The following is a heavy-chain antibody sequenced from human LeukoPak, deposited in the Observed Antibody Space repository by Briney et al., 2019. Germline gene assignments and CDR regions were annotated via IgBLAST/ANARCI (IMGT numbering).Heavy chain of an antibody. V-gene: IGHV3-66*01. CDR2: VYNSGDT. CDR3: TRDPDA. J-gene: IGHJ5*02. Sequence: GGSLRLSCAASGFSVSNYFMGWVRKAPGKGLEWVSVVYNSGDTYHSDSVKGRFTLSRDKSKNTLYLQMNSLRAEDTALYYCTRDPDAWGQGTLVTVAS. CDR1: GFSVSNYF.